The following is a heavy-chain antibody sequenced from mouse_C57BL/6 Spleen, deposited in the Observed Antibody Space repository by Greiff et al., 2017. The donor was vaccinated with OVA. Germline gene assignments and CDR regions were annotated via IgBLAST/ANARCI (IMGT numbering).Heavy chain of an antibody. V-gene: IGHV7-1*01. D-gene: IGHD4-1*01. Sequence: LVESGGGLVQSGRSLRLSCATSGFTFSDFYMEWVRQAPGKGLEWIAASRNKANDYTTEYSASVKGRFIVSRDTSQSILYLQMNALRAEDTAIYYCARDAELGRGFAYWGQGTLVTVSA. CDR3: ARDAELGRGFAY. CDR2: SRNKANDYTT. CDR1: GFTFSDFY. J-gene: IGHJ3*01.